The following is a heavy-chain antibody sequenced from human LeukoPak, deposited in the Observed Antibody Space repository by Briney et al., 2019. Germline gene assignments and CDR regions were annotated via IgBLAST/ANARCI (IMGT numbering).Heavy chain of an antibody. CDR2: ISGSGGST. CDR1: GFTFSSYA. CDR3: AKDPNSQYWFDP. V-gene: IGHV3-23*01. J-gene: IGHJ5*02. Sequence: GGSLRLSCAASGFTFSSYAMSWVRQAPGKGLEWVSAISGSGGSTYYADSVKGRFTISRDNSKSTLYLQMNSLRAEDTAVYYCAKDPNSQYWFDPLGQGTLVTVSS.